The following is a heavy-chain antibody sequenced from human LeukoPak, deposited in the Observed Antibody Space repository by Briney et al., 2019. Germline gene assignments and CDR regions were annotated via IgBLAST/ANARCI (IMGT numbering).Heavy chain of an antibody. CDR1: GGSISSGGYS. D-gene: IGHD3-3*01. CDR2: IFHSGNT. CDR3: ARGVTIFGVARYFFDY. V-gene: IGHV4-30-2*01. Sequence: SETLSLTCAVPGGSISSGGYSWTWLRQPPGKGLEWIGYIFHSGNTYYNPSLKSRVTISVDRSKNQFSLKVSSVTAADTAVYYCARGVTIFGVARYFFDYWGQGALVTVSS. J-gene: IGHJ4*02.